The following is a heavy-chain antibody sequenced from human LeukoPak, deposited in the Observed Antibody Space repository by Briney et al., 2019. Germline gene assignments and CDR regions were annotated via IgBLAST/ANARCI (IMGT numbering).Heavy chain of an antibody. J-gene: IGHJ4*02. V-gene: IGHV1-46*03. CDR1: GYTFTSYY. CDR3: ARDFDWLLYLDY. D-gene: IGHD3-9*01. CDR2: INPSGGST. Sequence: ASVKVTCKASGYTFTSYYVHWVRQAPGQGLEWMGIINPSGGSTSYAQKFQGRVTMTRDTSTSTVYMELSSLRSEDTAVYYCARDFDWLLYLDYWGQGTPVTVSS.